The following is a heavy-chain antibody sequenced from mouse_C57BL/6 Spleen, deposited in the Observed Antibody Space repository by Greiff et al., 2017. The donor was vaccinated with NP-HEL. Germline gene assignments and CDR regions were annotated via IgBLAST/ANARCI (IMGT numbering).Heavy chain of an antibody. CDR3: ARRYGSSYYYAMDY. V-gene: IGHV2-6*01. Sequence: QVQLKESGPGLVAPSQSLSITCTVSGFSLTSYGVDWVRQSPGKGLEWLGVIWGVGSTNYNSALKSRLSISKDNSKSQVFLKMNSLQTDDTAMYYCARRYGSSYYYAMDYWGQGTSVTVSS. CDR1: GFSLTSYG. J-gene: IGHJ4*01. CDR2: IWGVGST. D-gene: IGHD1-1*01.